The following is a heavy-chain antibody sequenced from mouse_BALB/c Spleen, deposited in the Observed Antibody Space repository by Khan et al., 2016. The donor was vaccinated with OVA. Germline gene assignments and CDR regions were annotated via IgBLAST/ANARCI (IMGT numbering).Heavy chain of an antibody. J-gene: IGHJ2*01. V-gene: IGHV3-2*02. CDR1: GYSITSDYA. Sequence: VPLVESGPGLVKPSQSLSLTCTVTGYSITSDYAWNWIRQFPGNKLEWMGYISYSGNTKYNPSLKSRISVTRDTSKNQLFLQLNSVTAEDTAKYYCERVYGGEFDYWGQGNTVTVSS. CDR3: ERVYGGEFDY. D-gene: IGHD2-10*02. CDR2: ISYSGNT.